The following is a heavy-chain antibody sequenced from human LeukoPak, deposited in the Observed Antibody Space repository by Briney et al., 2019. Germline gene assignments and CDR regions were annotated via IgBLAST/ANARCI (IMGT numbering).Heavy chain of an antibody. CDR3: AREEGYSYGQTGYFDY. D-gene: IGHD5-18*01. Sequence: GGSLRFSGAASGFTFSSNWMNWVRQAPGMGLKWVANIKQDGSEKYYVDSVKGRFTISRDNAKNSLYLQMNSLRAEDTAVYYCAREEGYSYGQTGYFDYWGEGTLVTVSS. CDR2: IKQDGSEK. CDR1: GFTFSSNW. V-gene: IGHV3-7*03. J-gene: IGHJ4*02.